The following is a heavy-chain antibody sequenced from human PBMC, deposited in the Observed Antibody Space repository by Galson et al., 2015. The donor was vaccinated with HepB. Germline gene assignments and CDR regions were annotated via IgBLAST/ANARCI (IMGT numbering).Heavy chain of an antibody. CDR1: GFIFSSYA. D-gene: IGHD3-16*01. CDR2: ISGRGDTT. CDR3: ARKFGYFDY. V-gene: IGHV3-23*01. Sequence: SLRLSCAAPGFIFSSYAMNWVRQVPGKGLEWVATISGRGDTTFYADSVKGRFTISRGNSENTLYLQMNSLRVEDTAVYFCARKFGYFDYWGQGALVTVSA. J-gene: IGHJ4*02.